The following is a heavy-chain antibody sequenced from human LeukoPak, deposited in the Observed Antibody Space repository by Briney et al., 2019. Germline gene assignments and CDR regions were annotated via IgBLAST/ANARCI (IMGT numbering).Heavy chain of an antibody. J-gene: IGHJ5*02. CDR2: INPNSGGT. CDR1: GYTFTGYY. CDR3: AREFGGIAVAGHPFNWFDP. D-gene: IGHD6-19*01. Sequence: ASVKVSCKASGYTFTGYYMHWVRQAPGQGLEWMGWINPNSGGTNYAQKFQGWVTMTRDTSISTAYMELSRLRSDDTAVYYCAREFGGIAVAGHPFNWFDPWGQGTLVTVSS. V-gene: IGHV1-2*04.